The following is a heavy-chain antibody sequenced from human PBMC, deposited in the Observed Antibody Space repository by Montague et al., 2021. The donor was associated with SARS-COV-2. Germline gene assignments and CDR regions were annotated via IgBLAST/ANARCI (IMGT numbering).Heavy chain of an antibody. Sequence: SETLSLTCSVYGGSFSSYYWSWIRQFPGKGLEWIGEVSHTGSTNYNPSLKSRVTISLDSSKNHFSLQLRSVTAADTAVYYCARCSICWSMLDVWGQGSTVTVSS. J-gene: IGHJ6*02. D-gene: IGHD6-19*01. CDR3: ARCSICWSMLDV. CDR2: VSHTGST. V-gene: IGHV4-34*01. CDR1: GGSFSSYY.